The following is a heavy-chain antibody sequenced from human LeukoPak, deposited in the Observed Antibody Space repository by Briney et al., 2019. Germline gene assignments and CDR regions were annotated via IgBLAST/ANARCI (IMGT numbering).Heavy chain of an antibody. V-gene: IGHV3-30*02. CDR2: IRFDGNKK. CDR1: GFTFNTYD. D-gene: IGHD3-10*01. J-gene: IGHJ4*02. Sequence: GGSLRLSCVASGFTFNTYDIHWVRQAPGKGLEWVAFIRFDGNKKDYADAVKGRFTISRDNSKNTLYLQMNSLRAEDTAVYYCARDPGAYYFDYWGQGTLVTVSS. CDR3: ARDPGAYYFDY.